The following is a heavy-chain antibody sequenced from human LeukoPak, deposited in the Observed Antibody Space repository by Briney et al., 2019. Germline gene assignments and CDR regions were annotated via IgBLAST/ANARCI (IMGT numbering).Heavy chain of an antibody. V-gene: IGHV3-48*01. CDR2: IGIDSGNT. Sequence: GGSLRLSCAASGFTFSDYSMNWVRQAPGKGLEWISYIGIDSGNTNYADSVKGRFTISGDKAKNSLYLQMNSLRAEDTAVYYCARDYKYAFDNWGQGALVTVSS. J-gene: IGHJ4*02. D-gene: IGHD5-24*01. CDR3: ARDYKYAFDN. CDR1: GFTFSDYS.